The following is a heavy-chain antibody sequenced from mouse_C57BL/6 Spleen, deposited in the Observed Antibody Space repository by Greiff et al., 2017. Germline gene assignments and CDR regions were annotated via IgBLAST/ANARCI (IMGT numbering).Heavy chain of an antibody. D-gene: IGHD1-1*01. CDR1: GYSITSGYY. Sequence: EVQLQESGPGLVKPSQSLSLTCSVTGYSITSGYYWNWIRQFPGNKLEWMGYISYDGSNNYNTSLKNLISITRDTSKNQFFLTLNSVTTEDTATYYCAREGRDYGSSYFDYWGQGTTLTVSS. CDR3: AREGRDYGSSYFDY. CDR2: ISYDGSN. V-gene: IGHV3-6*01. J-gene: IGHJ2*01.